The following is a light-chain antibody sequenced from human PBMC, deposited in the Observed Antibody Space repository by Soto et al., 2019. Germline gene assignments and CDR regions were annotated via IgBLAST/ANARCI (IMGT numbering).Light chain of an antibody. CDR2: GAS. CDR3: QQYGSSPWT. J-gene: IGKJ1*01. CDR1: QSVSNNY. Sequence: EIVLTQSPGTLSLSPGERATLSCRASQSVSNNYLAWYQQKPGQAPRLLIYGASSRATGIPDRFSGSGSETDFTLTISRLEPEDLAVYYCQQYGSSPWTFGQGTKVDIK. V-gene: IGKV3-20*01.